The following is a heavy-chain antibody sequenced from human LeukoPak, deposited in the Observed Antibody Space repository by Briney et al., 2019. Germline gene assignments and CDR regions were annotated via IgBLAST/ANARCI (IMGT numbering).Heavy chain of an antibody. V-gene: IGHV1-69*13. J-gene: IGHJ3*02. CDR3: ARYEIGYCSSTSCFAFDI. CDR1: GGTFSSYA. D-gene: IGHD2-2*03. CDR2: IIPIFGTA. Sequence: ASVKVSCKASGGTFSSYAISWVRQAPGQGLEWMGGIIPIFGTANYAQKFQGRVTITADESTSTAYMELSSLRSEDTAVYYCARYEIGYCSSTSCFAFDIWGQGTMVTVSS.